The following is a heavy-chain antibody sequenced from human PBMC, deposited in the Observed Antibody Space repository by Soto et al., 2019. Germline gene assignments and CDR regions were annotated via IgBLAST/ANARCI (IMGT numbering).Heavy chain of an antibody. V-gene: IGHV3-74*01. CDR3: GRERWGLLDI. Sequence: EVQLVESGGGLVQPGGSLRLSCAASGFTFSDYWMAWARQAQGKGLFWVSRINSDGSIAHYAESVKGRFTISRDNAKNTLWLQVNSLRDDDTAVYYCGRERWGLLDIWGQGAMVTVSS. CDR2: INSDGSIA. CDR1: GFTFSDYW. D-gene: IGHD7-27*01. J-gene: IGHJ3*02.